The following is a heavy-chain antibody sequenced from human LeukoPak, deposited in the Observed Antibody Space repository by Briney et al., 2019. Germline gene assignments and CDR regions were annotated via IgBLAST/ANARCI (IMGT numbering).Heavy chain of an antibody. V-gene: IGHV6-1*01. J-gene: IGHJ4*02. Sequence: PSQTLSLTCAISGDSVSSTSATWIWIRQSPSRGLEWLGRTYYRSKWYNEYAGSLQGRISVKPETSKNQFSLQLNSVTPEDTALYYCARAPHGSGCDYWGRGTLVTVSS. CDR2: TYYRSKWYN. CDR3: ARAPHGSGCDY. CDR1: GDSVSSTSAT. D-gene: IGHD6-19*01.